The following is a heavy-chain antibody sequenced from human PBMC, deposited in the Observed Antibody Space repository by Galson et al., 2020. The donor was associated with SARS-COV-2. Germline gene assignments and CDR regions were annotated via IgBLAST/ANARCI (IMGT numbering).Heavy chain of an antibody. J-gene: IGHJ4*02. Sequence: GESLKISCAASGFIFSSYGMHWVRQTPGKGLEWVALIWSNGDDEYYADSVKGRFTISRDNSKNTLYLQMNSLRAEDTAVYYCAKDRGDTDSFYTNFDHWGQGALVTVSS. CDR1: GFIFSSYG. CDR3: AKDRGDTDSFYTNFDH. V-gene: IGHV3-33*06. CDR2: IWSNGDDE. D-gene: IGHD3-3*01.